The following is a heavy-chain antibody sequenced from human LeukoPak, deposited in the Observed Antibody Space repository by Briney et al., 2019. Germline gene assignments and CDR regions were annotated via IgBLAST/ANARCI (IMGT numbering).Heavy chain of an antibody. Sequence: PGGSLTISCTGSGYSFTSYWIGWVRQMPGKGLEWLGIIYPGDSDTRYSPSFQGQVTISADKSISTAYLQWSSLKASDTAMYYCARLDGSGSSMAFDYWGQGTLVTVSS. J-gene: IGHJ4*02. CDR1: GYSFTSYW. D-gene: IGHD3-10*01. CDR2: IYPGDSDT. V-gene: IGHV5-51*03. CDR3: ARLDGSGSSMAFDY.